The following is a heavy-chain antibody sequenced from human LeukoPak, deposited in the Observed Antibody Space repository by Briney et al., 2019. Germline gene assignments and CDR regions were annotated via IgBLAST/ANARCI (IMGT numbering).Heavy chain of an antibody. CDR3: ARQGGMTSSPVDP. Sequence: SETLSLTCAGYGGSFSGYYWSWIRQPPGKGLEWIGEINHSGSTNYKLSLKSRVTISVDTSKNQFSLKLSSVTAADTAVYYCARQGGMTSSPVDPWGQGTLVGVSS. D-gene: IGHD3-16*01. CDR2: INHSGST. V-gene: IGHV4-34*01. CDR1: GGSFSGYY. J-gene: IGHJ5*02.